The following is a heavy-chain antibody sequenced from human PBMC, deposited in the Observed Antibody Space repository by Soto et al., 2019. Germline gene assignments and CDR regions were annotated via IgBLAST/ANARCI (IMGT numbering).Heavy chain of an antibody. CDR3: ARVPYYDSSGYFSGWLDP. Sequence: QVQLVQSGAEVKKPGSSVKVSCKASGGTFSSYAISWVRQAPGQGLEWMGGVIPIFGTANYAQKFQGRVTITADESTSTAYMELSSLRSEDTAVYYCARVPYYDSSGYFSGWLDPWGQGTLVTVSS. J-gene: IGHJ5*02. CDR1: GGTFSSYA. CDR2: VIPIFGTA. V-gene: IGHV1-69*01. D-gene: IGHD3-22*01.